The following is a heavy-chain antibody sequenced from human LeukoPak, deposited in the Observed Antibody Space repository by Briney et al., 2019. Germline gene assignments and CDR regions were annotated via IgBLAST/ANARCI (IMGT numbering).Heavy chain of an antibody. V-gene: IGHV3-23*01. CDR3: ATGEYYFDF. CDR1: GITFSNYD. D-gene: IGHD3-16*01. Sequence: GGSLRLSCAASGITFSNYDMSWVRQAPGKGLEWVSTISDSGHDTSYADSVKGRFTISRDNSKNTLYLQMSSLRAEDTALYYCATGEYYFDFWGQGTLVTVSS. CDR2: ISDSGHDT. J-gene: IGHJ4*02.